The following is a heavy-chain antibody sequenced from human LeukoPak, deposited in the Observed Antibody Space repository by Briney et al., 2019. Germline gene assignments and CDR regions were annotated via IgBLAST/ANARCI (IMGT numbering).Heavy chain of an antibody. D-gene: IGHD1-26*01. J-gene: IGHJ6*03. CDR1: GGSISSYY. CDR3: ARVEGGSPYYYYYYMDV. Sequence: SETLSLTCTVSGGSISSYYWSWIRQPPGKGLEWIGYIYYSGSTNYNPSLKSRVTISVDTSKIQFSLKLSSVTAADTAVYYCARVEGGSPYYYYYYMDVWGKGTTVTVSS. V-gene: IGHV4-59*01. CDR2: IYYSGST.